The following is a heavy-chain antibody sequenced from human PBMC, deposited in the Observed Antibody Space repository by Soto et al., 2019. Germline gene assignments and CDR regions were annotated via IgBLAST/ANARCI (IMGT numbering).Heavy chain of an antibody. CDR1: GGTFSSYT. Sequence: QVQLVQSGAEVKKPGSSVKVSCKASGGTFSSYTISWVRQAPGQGLEWMGRIIPILGIANYAQKFQGRVTITADKTTSTAYMELRSLRSEDTAVYYCASEVGPDLRYCSSTSCYGHDYWGQGTLVTVSS. J-gene: IGHJ4*02. D-gene: IGHD2-2*01. V-gene: IGHV1-69*02. CDR2: IIPILGIA. CDR3: ASEVGPDLRYCSSTSCYGHDY.